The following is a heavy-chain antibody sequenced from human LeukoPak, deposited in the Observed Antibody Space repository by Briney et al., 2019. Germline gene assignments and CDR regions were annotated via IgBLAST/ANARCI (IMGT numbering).Heavy chain of an antibody. J-gene: IGHJ4*02. CDR2: IKSKTEGGTT. CDR3: TTDDWYGDY. D-gene: IGHD3-9*01. V-gene: IGHV3-15*01. Sequence: PGGSLRLSCAASGFTFSNAWMSWVRQAPGKGLEGVGRIKSKTEGGTTDYAAPVKGRFTISRDDSKNTLYLQMNSLKTEDTAVYYCTTDDWYGDYWGQGTLVTVSS. CDR1: GFTFSNAW.